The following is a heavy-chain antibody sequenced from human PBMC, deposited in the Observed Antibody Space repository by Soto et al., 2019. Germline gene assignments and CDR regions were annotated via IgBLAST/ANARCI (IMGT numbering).Heavy chain of an antibody. CDR2: ITSSSNYI. D-gene: IGHD3-10*01. CDR1: GFTFSSYS. V-gene: IGHV3-21*06. CDR3: GRDNNFFASGSGVDY. Sequence: EVPLVESGGGLVEPGGSLRLSCAASGFTFSSYSMNWVRQAPGKGLEWVASITSSSNYIYYTDSVKGRFTISRDNAKNALYLQMNSLRAEDTAVYYCGRDNNFFASGSGVDYWGQGTLVTVSS. J-gene: IGHJ4*02.